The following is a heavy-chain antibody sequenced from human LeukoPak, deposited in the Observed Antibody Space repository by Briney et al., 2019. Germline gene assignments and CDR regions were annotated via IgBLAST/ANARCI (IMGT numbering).Heavy chain of an antibody. V-gene: IGHV5-10-1*01. D-gene: IGHD6-6*01. CDR3: ARHRGRDGSSYYFDY. CDR2: IDPSDSYT. Sequence: KRGESLKISCKGSGYNFTSYWISWGRQMPGKGLEWMGSIDPSDSYTNYSPSFQGHVTISADKSISTAYLQWSSLKASDTAMFCCARHRGRDGSSYYFDYWGQGTLVSVSS. CDR1: GYNFTSYW. J-gene: IGHJ4*02.